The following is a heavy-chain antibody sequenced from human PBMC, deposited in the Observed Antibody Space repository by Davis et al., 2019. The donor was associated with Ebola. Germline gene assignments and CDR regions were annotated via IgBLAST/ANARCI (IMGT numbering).Heavy chain of an antibody. Sequence: AASVKVSCKASGYTFTGYYMHWVRQAPGQGLEWMGRVSAYNGNTNYAQKLQGRVTMTTDTSTSTAYMELRSLRSDDTAVYYCARSFDIWGQGTMVTVSS. CDR3: ARSFDI. CDR1: GYTFTGYY. V-gene: IGHV1-18*04. CDR2: VSAYNGNT. J-gene: IGHJ3*02.